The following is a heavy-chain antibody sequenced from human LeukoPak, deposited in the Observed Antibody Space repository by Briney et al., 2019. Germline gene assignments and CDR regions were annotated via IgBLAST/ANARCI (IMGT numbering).Heavy chain of an antibody. V-gene: IGHV1-18*01. Sequence: ASVKVSCKASGYTLTSYGISWVRQAPGQGLEWMGWISAYNGNTNYAQKLQGRVTMTTDTSTSTPYMELRSLRSDDTAVYYCARDGSGSYFEGYWFDPWGQGTLVTVSS. CDR3: ARDGSGSYFEGYWFDP. CDR2: ISAYNGNT. CDR1: GYTLTSYG. J-gene: IGHJ5*02. D-gene: IGHD1-26*01.